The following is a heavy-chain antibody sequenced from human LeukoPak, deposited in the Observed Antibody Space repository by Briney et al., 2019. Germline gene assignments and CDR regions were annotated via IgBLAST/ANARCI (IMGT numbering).Heavy chain of an antibody. CDR1: GFTFSSYG. Sequence: GGSLRLSCAASGFTFSSYGMHWVRQAPGKGLEWVAVIWYDGSNKYYADSVKGRFTISRDNSKNTLYLQMNGLRAEDTALYYCARGFGESSHALDFWGQGTMVTVS. CDR2: IWYDGSNK. CDR3: ARGFGESSHALDF. V-gene: IGHV3-33*01. J-gene: IGHJ3*01. D-gene: IGHD3-10*01.